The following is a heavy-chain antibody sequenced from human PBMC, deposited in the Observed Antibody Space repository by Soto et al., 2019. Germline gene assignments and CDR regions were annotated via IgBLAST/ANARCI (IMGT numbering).Heavy chain of an antibody. CDR3: ARDRDPYSSSSSMWFDP. CDR2: IFYSGST. D-gene: IGHD6-6*01. V-gene: IGHV4-59*01. Sequence: PSATLSLTCNVSGGSIRSFHWNWIRQPPGKGLEWIGNIFYSGSTDYNPSLKSRVTISVDTSKKQFSLKLTSVTAADTAVYYCARDRDPYSSSSSMWFDPWGQGILVTVSS. J-gene: IGHJ5*02. CDR1: GGSIRSFH.